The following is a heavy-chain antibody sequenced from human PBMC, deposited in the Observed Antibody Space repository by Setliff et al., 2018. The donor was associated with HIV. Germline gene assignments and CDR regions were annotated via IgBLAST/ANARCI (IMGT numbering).Heavy chain of an antibody. D-gene: IGHD6-13*01. V-gene: IGHV1-18*01. CDR2: ISGYNDNT. CDR1: GYTLNNYR. CDR3: ARDLSRVLLPPGYSSSWINIDY. J-gene: IGHJ4*02. Sequence: ASVKVSCKPSGYTLNNYRLSWVRQAPGQGLEWMGWISGYNDNTNYAQKFQDRVTMTTDTSTNTAYMELRSLRSEDTAVYYCARDLSRVLLPPGYSSSWINIDYWGQGTLVTVSS.